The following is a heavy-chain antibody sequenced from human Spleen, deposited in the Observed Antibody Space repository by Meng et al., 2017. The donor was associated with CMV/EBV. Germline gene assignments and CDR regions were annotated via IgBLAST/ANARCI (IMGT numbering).Heavy chain of an antibody. CDR1: AEHFSEYY. D-gene: IGHD6-6*01. J-gene: IGHJ4*02. CDR3: ARDLEQHLVLYYFDY. CDR2: INPNSGDT. V-gene: IGHV1-2*02. Sequence: SAEHFSEYYIPWVRQAPGQGLEWMGWINPNSGDTKYAQKFQGRVTMTRDTSISTAYMGLSRLRSDDTAVYYCARDLEQHLVLYYFDYWGQGTLVTVSS.